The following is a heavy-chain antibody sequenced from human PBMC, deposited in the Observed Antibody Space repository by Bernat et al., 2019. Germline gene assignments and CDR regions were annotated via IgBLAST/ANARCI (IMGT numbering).Heavy chain of an antibody. J-gene: IGHJ1*01. CDR3: ARGGYSSSWYRPHAEYFQH. CDR1: GGSFSGYY. Sequence: QVQLQQWGAGLLKPSETLSLTCAVYGGSFSGYYWSWIRQPPGKGLEWIGEINHSGSTNYNPSLKSRVTISVDTSKNQFSLKLSSVTAADTAVYYWARGGYSSSWYRPHAEYFQHWGQGTLVTVSS. CDR2: INHSGST. V-gene: IGHV4-34*01. D-gene: IGHD6-13*01.